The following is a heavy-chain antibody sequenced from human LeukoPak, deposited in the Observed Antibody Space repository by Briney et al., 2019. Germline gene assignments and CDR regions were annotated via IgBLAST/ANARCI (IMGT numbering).Heavy chain of an antibody. V-gene: IGHV3-23*01. CDR2: ISGSGGST. D-gene: IGHD5-24*01. J-gene: IGHJ4*02. CDR1: GFTFSSYA. CDR3: AKDPARRDGYNFGY. Sequence: GGSLRLSCAASGFTFSSYAMSWVRQAPGKGLEWVSAISGSGGSTYYADSVKGRFTISRDNSKNTLYLPMNSLRAEDTAVYYCAKDPARRDGYNFGYWGQGTLVTVSS.